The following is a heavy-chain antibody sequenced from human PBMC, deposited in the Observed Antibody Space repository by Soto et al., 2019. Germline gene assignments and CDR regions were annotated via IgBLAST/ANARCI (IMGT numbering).Heavy chain of an antibody. CDR2: ISSDGSTT. V-gene: IGHV3-30*04. J-gene: IGHJ4*02. D-gene: IGHD3-16*01. CDR1: GFTFSSYS. Sequence: GGSRRLSWAASGFTFSSYSLHWVRQAPGKGLEWVAVISSDGSTTYYADSVKGRFTVSRDNSRNTLYLQMNSLRTDDTAVYYGAGGGGSLNPGFDLWGQGTLVTVSS. CDR3: AGGGGSLNPGFDL.